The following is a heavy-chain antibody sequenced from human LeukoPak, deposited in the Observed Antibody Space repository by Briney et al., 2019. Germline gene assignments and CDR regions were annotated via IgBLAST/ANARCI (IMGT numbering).Heavy chain of an antibody. CDR2: ISGSGTNT. D-gene: IGHD1/OR15-1a*01. CDR3: AKGPRALEHSTQRFDN. CDR1: GFTFRSYA. J-gene: IGHJ4*02. Sequence: GGTLRLSCAASGFTFRSYAMNWVRQGPGKGLERVSGISGSGTNTYYADFVKGRFTISRDNSKNTLYLYMNSLRAEDTAVYYCAKGPRALEHSTQRFDNWGQGTLVTVSS. V-gene: IGHV3-23*01.